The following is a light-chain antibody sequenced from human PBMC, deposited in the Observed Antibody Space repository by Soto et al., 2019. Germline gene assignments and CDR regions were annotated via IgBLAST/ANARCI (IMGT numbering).Light chain of an antibody. J-gene: IGKJ1*01. Sequence: EIVMTQSPATLSLSPGERATLSCRASQSVSSNLAWYQQKPGQAPSLLIFGASTRATGIPARFSGSGSGTECTLNISSLQSEDFAVYYCQHYNNWPPGTFGQGTKVEIK. CDR1: QSVSSN. CDR2: GAS. V-gene: IGKV3-15*01. CDR3: QHYNNWPPGT.